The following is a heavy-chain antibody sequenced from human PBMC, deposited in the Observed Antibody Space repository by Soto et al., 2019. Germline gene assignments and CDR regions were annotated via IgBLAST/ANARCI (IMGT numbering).Heavy chain of an antibody. V-gene: IGHV3-21*01. Sequence: EVQLVESGGGLVKPGGSLRLSCAASGFNFNSYTINWVRQAPGKRLEWLSSISSSGYIFSTDSVRGRFTISRDNAKNSVYLQINSLRAEDTAGYFCASDCSGGSCYPGMDVWGQGTTVTVSS. CDR3: ASDCSGGSCYPGMDV. CDR2: ISSSGYI. CDR1: GFNFNSYT. J-gene: IGHJ6*02. D-gene: IGHD2-15*01.